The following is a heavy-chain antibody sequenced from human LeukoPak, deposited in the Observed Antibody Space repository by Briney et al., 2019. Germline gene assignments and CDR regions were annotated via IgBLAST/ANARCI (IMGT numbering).Heavy chain of an antibody. CDR3: AKAGAITMVRGVIMSRSYGMDV. D-gene: IGHD3-10*01. CDR1: GFTFSSYG. J-gene: IGHJ6*04. Sequence: PGGSLRLSCAASGFTFSSYGMHWVRQAPGKGLEWVAVISYDGSNKYYADSVKGRFTISRDNSKNTLYLQMSSLRAEDTAVYYCAKAGAITMVRGVIMSRSYGMDVWGKGTTVTVSS. V-gene: IGHV3-30*18. CDR2: ISYDGSNK.